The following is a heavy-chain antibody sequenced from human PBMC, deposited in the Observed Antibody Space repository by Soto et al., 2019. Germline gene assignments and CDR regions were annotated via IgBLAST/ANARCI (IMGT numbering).Heavy chain of an antibody. CDR2: IYATGTT. D-gene: IGHD1-1*01. CDR1: GASISGFY. Sequence: SETLSLTCTVSGASISGFYWSWVRKSAGKGLEWIGRIYATGTTDYNPSLKSRVMMSVDTSKKQFSLKLRSVTAADTAVYYCVRDGTKTLRDWFDPWGQGISVTVS. V-gene: IGHV4-4*07. CDR3: VRDGTKTLRDWFDP. J-gene: IGHJ5*02.